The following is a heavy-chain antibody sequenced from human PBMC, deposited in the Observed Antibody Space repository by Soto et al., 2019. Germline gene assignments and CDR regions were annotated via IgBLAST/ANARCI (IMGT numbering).Heavy chain of an antibody. Sequence: EVQLLESGGGLVQPGGSLRLSCADSGVTFSNYAMTWVRQAPGKGLEWVSGLSGSAGSTYYSDSVKGRFTISRDNSKNTLYLQMNSLRAEDTAVYYWATDQSAGGGHSFDSWGQGTLVTVSS. V-gene: IGHV3-23*01. D-gene: IGHD2-21*01. CDR3: ATDQSAGGGHSFDS. J-gene: IGHJ4*02. CDR2: LSGSAGST. CDR1: GVTFSNYA.